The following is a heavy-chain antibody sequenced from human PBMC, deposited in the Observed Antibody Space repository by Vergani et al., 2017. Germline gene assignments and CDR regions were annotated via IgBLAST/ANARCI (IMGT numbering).Heavy chain of an antibody. V-gene: IGHV3-43*02. D-gene: IGHD6-19*01. J-gene: IGHJ6*02. CDR1: GFTFSSYA. Sequence: EVQLLESGGGLVQPGGSLRLSCAASGFTFSSYAMSWVRQAPGKGLEWVSLISWDGGSTYYADSVKGRFTISRDNSKNSLYLQMNSLRTEDTALYYCAKEISGWPEYYYYYYGMDVWGQGTTVTVSS. CDR3: AKEISGWPEYYYYYYGMDV. CDR2: ISWDGGST.